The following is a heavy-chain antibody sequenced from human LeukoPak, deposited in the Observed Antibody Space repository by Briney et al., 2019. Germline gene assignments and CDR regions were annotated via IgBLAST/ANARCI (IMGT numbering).Heavy chain of an antibody. CDR1: GFTFSSYA. CDR2: ISYDGSNK. D-gene: IGHD3-3*01. Sequence: GGSLRLSCAASGFTFSSYAMHWVRQAPGKGLEWVAVISYDGSNKYYADSVKGRFTISRDNSKNTPYLQMNSLRAEDTAVYYCARGLGYDFWSGYTPPIPNWFDPWGQGTLVTVSS. J-gene: IGHJ5*02. V-gene: IGHV3-30-3*01. CDR3: ARGLGYDFWSGYTPPIPNWFDP.